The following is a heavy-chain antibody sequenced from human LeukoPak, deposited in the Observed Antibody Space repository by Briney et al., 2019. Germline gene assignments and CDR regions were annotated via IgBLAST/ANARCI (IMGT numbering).Heavy chain of an antibody. CDR3: ARSLTQYYYGSGSPNDAFDI. D-gene: IGHD3-10*01. CDR1: GGSISSYY. Sequence: SETLSLTCTVSGGSISSYYWSWIGQPPGRGLEGVGYSFYCGSTNYIPSLKSRVTISVDTSKNQFSLKLSSVTAADTAVYYCARSLTQYYYGSGSPNDAFDIWGQGTMFTVSS. V-gene: IGHV4-59*01. CDR2: SFYCGST. J-gene: IGHJ3*02.